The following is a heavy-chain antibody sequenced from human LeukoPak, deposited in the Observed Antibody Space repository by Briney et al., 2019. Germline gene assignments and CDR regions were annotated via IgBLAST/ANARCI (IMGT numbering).Heavy chain of an antibody. CDR3: ARRGHSTSWYPDY. J-gene: IGHJ4*02. CDR1: GFTFDDYG. CDR2: INLIGAST. V-gene: IGHV3-20*04. Sequence: PGGSLRLSCAASGFTFDDYGMSWFRQAPGKGLNWVSGINLIGASTGYADSVKGRFTISRDNAKNSLYLQMDSLRAEGTALYYCARRGHSTSWYPDYWGQGTLVTVSS. D-gene: IGHD6-13*01.